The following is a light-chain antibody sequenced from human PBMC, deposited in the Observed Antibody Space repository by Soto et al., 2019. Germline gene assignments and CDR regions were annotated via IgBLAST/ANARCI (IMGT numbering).Light chain of an antibody. CDR2: HAS. Sequence: DIQMTQSPSTLPASVGDRVTITCRASQSISNWLAWYQQKPGTAPKVLIYHASNLQSGVPSRFSGSRSGPDFTLTISSLQPEDFATYYCQQYETFSGTFGPGTKVDI. CDR3: QQYETFSGT. J-gene: IGKJ1*01. V-gene: IGKV1-5*01. CDR1: QSISNW.